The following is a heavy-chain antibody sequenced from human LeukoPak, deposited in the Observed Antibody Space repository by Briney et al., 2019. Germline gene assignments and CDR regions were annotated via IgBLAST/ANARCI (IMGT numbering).Heavy chain of an antibody. CDR2: IYPGDSDT. CDR1: GYSFTSYW. CDR3: ARQIIAVAGTGATDY. D-gene: IGHD6-19*01. Sequence: GESLKISCKGSGYSFTSYWIGWGRQMPGKGLEWMGIIYPGDSDTRYSPSFQGQVTISADKSISTAYLQWSSLKASDTAMYYCARQIIAVAGTGATDYWGQGTLVTVSS. J-gene: IGHJ4*02. V-gene: IGHV5-51*01.